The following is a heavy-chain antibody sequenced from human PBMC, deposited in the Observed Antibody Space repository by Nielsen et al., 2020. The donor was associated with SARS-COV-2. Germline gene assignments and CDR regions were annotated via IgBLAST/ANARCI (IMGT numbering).Heavy chain of an antibody. V-gene: IGHV3-15*01. CDR2: IRSKRHGGTA. CDR1: AFTFSNYA. Sequence: GGSLRLSCAASAFTFSNYAVHWVRQAPGKGLEWVGHIRSKRHGGTADFAGPVKGRFTMSRDDSTDTLSLQMNSLKIEDTGVYYCCKDVPLTGGGAIRYWGQGTLVTVSS. J-gene: IGHJ4*02. CDR3: CKDVPLTGGGAIRY. D-gene: IGHD3-16*01.